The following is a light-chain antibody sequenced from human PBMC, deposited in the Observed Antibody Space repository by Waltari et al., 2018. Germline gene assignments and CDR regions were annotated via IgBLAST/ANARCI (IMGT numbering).Light chain of an antibody. Sequence: DIQMTQSPSTLSASVGERVTITCRASQTISSWLAWYQQKPGKAPKLLIYKASTLESGVPSRFSGSGSATEFTLTISSLQPDDFATYYCQQYHSYSYTFGQGTRLEI. CDR2: KAS. J-gene: IGKJ2*01. CDR1: QTISSW. CDR3: QQYHSYSYT. V-gene: IGKV1-5*03.